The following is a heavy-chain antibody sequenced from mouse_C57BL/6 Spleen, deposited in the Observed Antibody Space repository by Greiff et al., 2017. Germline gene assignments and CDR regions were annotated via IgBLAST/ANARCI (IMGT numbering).Heavy chain of an antibody. D-gene: IGHD2-4*01. J-gene: IGHJ2*01. CDR2: IYPGDGDT. Sequence: VQLQQSGPELVKPGASVKISCTASGSAFSSSWMNWVKQRPGKGLEWIGRIYPGDGDTNYNGKFKGKATLTADKTSSTAYMQLSSLTSEDSAVYFCAKIYYDPFDYWGQGTTLTVSS. CDR3: AKIYYDPFDY. CDR1: GSAFSSSW. V-gene: IGHV1-82*01.